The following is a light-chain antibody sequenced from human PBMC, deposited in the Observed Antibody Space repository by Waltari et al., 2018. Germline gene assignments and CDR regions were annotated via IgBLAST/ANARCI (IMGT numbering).Light chain of an antibody. V-gene: IGKV3-20*01. J-gene: IGKJ2*01. Sequence: EIVLTQSPGTLSLSPGERATLSCRASQSVSSNYLAWYQPRPGQAPRLLIHGSSSRATGIPDRFSCSGAGTDFPLTIRRLEPEDFAVYYCQQYGRSWNTFGQGTKLEIK. CDR3: QQYGRSWNT. CDR1: QSVSSNY. CDR2: GSS.